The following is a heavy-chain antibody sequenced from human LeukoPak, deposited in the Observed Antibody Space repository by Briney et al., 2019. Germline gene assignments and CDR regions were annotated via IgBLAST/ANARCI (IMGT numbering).Heavy chain of an antibody. V-gene: IGHV3-9*01. CDR1: GFTFDDYA. J-gene: IGHJ4*02. CDR2: ISWNSGSI. D-gene: IGHD3-16*02. Sequence: PGGSLRLSCAASGFTFDDYAMHWVRQAPGKGLEWVSGISWNSGSIGYADSVKGRFTISRDNAKNSLYLQMNSLRAEDTAVYYCARDGAGELSLPLYFDYWGQGTLVTVSS. CDR3: ARDGAGELSLPLYFDY.